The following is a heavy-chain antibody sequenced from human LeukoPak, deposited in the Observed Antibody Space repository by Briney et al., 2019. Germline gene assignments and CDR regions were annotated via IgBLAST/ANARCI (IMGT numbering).Heavy chain of an antibody. Sequence: PSETLSLTCTVSGDSINKSSYFWGWIRQPPGKGLEWIGSIYYTGSTTYNPSLTSRVTISVDTSKNHFSLKLNSVTAADTGVYYCARVAGDDSLRYFDYWGQGTLVTVSS. D-gene: IGHD5-24*01. CDR1: GDSINKSSYF. CDR2: IYYTGST. J-gene: IGHJ4*02. V-gene: IGHV4-39*02. CDR3: ARVAGDDSLRYFDY.